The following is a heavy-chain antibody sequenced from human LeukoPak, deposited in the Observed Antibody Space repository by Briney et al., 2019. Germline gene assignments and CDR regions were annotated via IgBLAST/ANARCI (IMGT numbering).Heavy chain of an antibody. CDR2: ISSSSSYI. D-gene: IGHD2-21*01. CDR3: ARVFGDSYYFDY. V-gene: IGHV3-21*01. CDR1: GFTFSSYA. J-gene: IGHJ4*02. Sequence: SGRSLRLSCAASGFTFSSYAMHWVRQAPGKGLEWVSSISSSSSYIYYADSVKGRFTISRDNAKNSLYLQMNSLRAEDTAVYYCARVFGDSYYFDYWGQGTLVTVSS.